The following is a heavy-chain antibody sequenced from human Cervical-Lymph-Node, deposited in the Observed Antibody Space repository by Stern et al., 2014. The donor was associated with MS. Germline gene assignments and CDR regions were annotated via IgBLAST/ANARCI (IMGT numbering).Heavy chain of an antibody. CDR1: GGSISSSNW. V-gene: IGHV4-4*02. D-gene: IGHD5-18*01. CDR2: IYHSGST. J-gene: IGHJ4*02. CDR3: ARKGGIQLWLGFDY. Sequence: VQLQESGPGLVKPSGTLSLTCAVSGGSISSSNWWSWVRQPPGKGLEGXGEIYHSGSTNYNTSLKSRVTISVDKSKTQFSLKLSSVTAADTAVYYCARKGGIQLWLGFDYWGQGTLVTVSS.